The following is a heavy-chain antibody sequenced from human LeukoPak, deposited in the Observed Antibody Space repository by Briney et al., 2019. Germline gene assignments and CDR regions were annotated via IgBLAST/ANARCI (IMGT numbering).Heavy chain of an antibody. J-gene: IGHJ6*02. CDR1: GFTFSRNG. CDR3: AKSTTVTSDYYYGMDV. CDR2: ISYDGSSI. D-gene: IGHD4-17*01. Sequence: GGSLRLSCAASGFTFSRNGMHWVRQTPDKGLEWVSVISYDGSSIFYADSVKGRFTISRDNSKSTLYLQMNSPRAEDTAVYYCAKSTTVTSDYYYGMDVWGQGTTVTVSS. V-gene: IGHV3-30*18.